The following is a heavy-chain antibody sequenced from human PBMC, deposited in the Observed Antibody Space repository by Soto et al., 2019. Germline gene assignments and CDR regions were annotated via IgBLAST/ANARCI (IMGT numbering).Heavy chain of an antibody. CDR2: VSGTGDDT. CDR1: GFIFTTYA. CDR3: ADVNSGAWYAGYYSDY. D-gene: IGHD6-19*01. J-gene: IGHJ4*02. V-gene: IGHV3-23*01. Sequence: EVQLLESGGGLVQPGGSLRLSCAASGFIFTTYAMNWVRQAPGKGLEWVSFVSGTGDDTYYADSVKGRFTISRDNSKNTLFLQRTSLRAEDTAVYYRADVNSGAWYAGYYSDYWGQGTLVTVSS.